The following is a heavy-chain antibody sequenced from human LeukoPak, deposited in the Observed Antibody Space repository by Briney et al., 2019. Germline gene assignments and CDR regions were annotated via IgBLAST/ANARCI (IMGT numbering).Heavy chain of an antibody. D-gene: IGHD6-19*01. J-gene: IGHJ4*02. CDR1: AFTFRSYA. Sequence: GGSLRLSCAASAFTFRSYAMSWVRQAPGKGLEWVSAISVSGDSTYYADSVKGRFTISRDNSKNTLYLQMNSLRAEDTAVYYCAKDMRLYSSGWYLDYWGQGTLVTVSS. CDR2: ISVSGDST. CDR3: AKDMRLYSSGWYLDY. V-gene: IGHV3-23*01.